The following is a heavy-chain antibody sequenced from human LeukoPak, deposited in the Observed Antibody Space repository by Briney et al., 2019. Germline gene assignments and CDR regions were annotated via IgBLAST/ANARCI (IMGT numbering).Heavy chain of an antibody. D-gene: IGHD1-26*01. CDR2: LNQDGSEK. CDR3: ARDASGSYYDH. V-gene: IGHV3-7*01. J-gene: IGHJ4*02. Sequence: GGSLRLSCEASGFTFSTSWMTWVRQAPGKGLEWVANLNQDGSEKYYVDSVKGRFTISRDNAENLLYLQMDSLRAEDTAIYYCARDASGSYYDHWGQGTLVTVSS. CDR1: GFTFSTSW.